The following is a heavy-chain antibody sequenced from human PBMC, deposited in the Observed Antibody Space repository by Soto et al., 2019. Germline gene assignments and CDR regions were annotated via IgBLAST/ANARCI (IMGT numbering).Heavy chain of an antibody. J-gene: IGHJ2*01. CDR3: ARADGYYGDYAHQSDYWYFDL. D-gene: IGHD4-17*01. V-gene: IGHV3-48*01. CDR1: GFTFSSYS. Sequence: EVQLVESGGGLVQPGGSLRLSCAASGFTFSSYSMNWVRQAPGKGLEWVSYISSSSSTIYYADSVKGRFTISRDNAKNSLYLQMNSLRAEDTAVYYCARADGYYGDYAHQSDYWYFDLWGRDTLVTVSS. CDR2: ISSSSSTI.